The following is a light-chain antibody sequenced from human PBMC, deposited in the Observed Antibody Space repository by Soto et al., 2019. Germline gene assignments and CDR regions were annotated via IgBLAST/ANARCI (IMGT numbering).Light chain of an antibody. J-gene: IGLJ1*01. CDR1: SSDVGGYNY. CDR3: NSYTSIDTGV. CDR2: DVS. Sequence: QSALTQPASVSGSPGQSITISCTGTSSDVGGYNYVSWYQHHPGKAPKLMIYDVSNRPSGVSNRFSGSKSGNTASLTISGLQAEDEADYYCNSYTSIDTGVFGTGTKVTVL. V-gene: IGLV2-14*03.